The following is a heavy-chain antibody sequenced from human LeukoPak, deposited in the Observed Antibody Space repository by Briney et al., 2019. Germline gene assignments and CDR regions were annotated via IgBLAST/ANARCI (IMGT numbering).Heavy chain of an antibody. CDR1: GFTFSSYA. Sequence: TGGSLRLSRAASGFTFSSYAMSWVRQAPGKGLEWVTVISYHARDQFYADSVKGRFTVSRDNSRNTLYLQMNSLRAEDSAVYYCAAQPCINGICYLDYWGQGTLVTVSS. J-gene: IGHJ4*02. CDR2: ISYHARDQ. D-gene: IGHD2-8*01. CDR3: AAQPCINGICYLDY. V-gene: IGHV3-30*04.